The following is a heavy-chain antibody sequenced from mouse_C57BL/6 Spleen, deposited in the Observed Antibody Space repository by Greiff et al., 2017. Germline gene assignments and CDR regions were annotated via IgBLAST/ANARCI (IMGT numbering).Heavy chain of an antibody. J-gene: IGHJ2*01. CDR2: INPNNGGT. V-gene: IGHV1-26*01. Sequence: VQLQQSGPELVKPGASVKISCKASGYTFTDYYMNWVKQSHGKSLEWIGDINPNNGGTSYNQKFKGKATLTVDKSSSTAYMELRSLTSEDSAVYYCAREAGVFDYWGQGTTLTVSS. CDR3: AREAGVFDY. CDR1: GYTFTDYY.